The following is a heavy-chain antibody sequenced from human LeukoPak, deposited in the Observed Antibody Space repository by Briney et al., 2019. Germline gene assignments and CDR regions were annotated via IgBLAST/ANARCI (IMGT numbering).Heavy chain of an antibody. J-gene: IGHJ4*02. CDR2: IYSGGST. D-gene: IGHD1-26*01. CDR3: ARNSGSYYVFDY. CDR1: GFTVSSNY. Sequence: GGSLILSCSASGFTVSSNYISWVRQAPGKGLEWVSVIYSGGSTYYADSVKGRFTISRDNSKNTLYLQMNSLRAEDTAVYYCARNSGSYYVFDYWGQGTLVTVSS. V-gene: IGHV3-53*01.